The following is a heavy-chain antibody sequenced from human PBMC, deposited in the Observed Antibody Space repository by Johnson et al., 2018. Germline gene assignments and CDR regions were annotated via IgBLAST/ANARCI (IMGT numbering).Heavy chain of an antibody. CDR2: ISGSGGST. CDR1: GFTFSSYA. Sequence: EVQLVESGGGLVQPGGSLRLSCAASGFTFSSYAMSWVRQAPGKGLEWVSAISGSGGSTYYADSVKGRFTISRDNSKNTLYLQMSSLRAEDTAGYYCAKGPAVAVYDYSYGMDVWGQGTTVTVSS. V-gene: IGHV3-23*04. D-gene: IGHD6-19*01. J-gene: IGHJ6*02. CDR3: AKGPAVAVYDYSYGMDV.